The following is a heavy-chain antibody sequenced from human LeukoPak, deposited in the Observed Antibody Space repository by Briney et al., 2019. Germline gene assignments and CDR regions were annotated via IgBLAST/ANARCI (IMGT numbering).Heavy chain of an antibody. Sequence: PGGPLRLSCAASGFTFSSHGMHWVRQAPGKGLEWVSTIVGSSGRTYYADSVKGRFTVSRDNSKNTLCMQMNSVRAEDTAVYYCAKGLWDYYGSGIMYYPMDVWGQGTTVTV. V-gene: IGHV3-23*01. CDR3: AKGLWDYYGSGIMYYPMDV. D-gene: IGHD3-10*01. CDR1: GFTFSSHG. J-gene: IGHJ6*02. CDR2: IVGSSGRT.